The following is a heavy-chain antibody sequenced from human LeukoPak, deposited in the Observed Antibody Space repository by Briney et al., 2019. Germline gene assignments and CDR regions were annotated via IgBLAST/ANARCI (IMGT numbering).Heavy chain of an antibody. J-gene: IGHJ4*02. CDR1: GFSFTDYW. V-gene: IGHV3-7*01. D-gene: IGHD5-18*01. Sequence: GGSLRLSCAASGFSFTDYWMTWVRQAPGKGLEWLANIRYDGGATFYAGSVKGRFTISRDNAKNSVYLQMNSLRAEDTALYFCATSKDTAGGPYWGQGTRVTVSS. CDR2: IRYDGGAT. CDR3: ATSKDTAGGPY.